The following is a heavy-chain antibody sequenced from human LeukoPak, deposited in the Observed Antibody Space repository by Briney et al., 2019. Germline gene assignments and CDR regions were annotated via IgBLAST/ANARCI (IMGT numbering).Heavy chain of an antibody. J-gene: IGHJ4*02. CDR2: MNPNSGNT. D-gene: IGHD6-13*01. CDR1: GYTFTNYD. V-gene: IGHV1-8*01. Sequence: ASVKVSCKASGYTFTNYDINWVRQAIGQGLEWMGWMNPNSGNTGSAQKFQGRVTMTRNTSISTAYMELNSLISEDTAVYFCARRIASAGTTLGYWGQGTLVTVSS. CDR3: ARRIASAGTTLGY.